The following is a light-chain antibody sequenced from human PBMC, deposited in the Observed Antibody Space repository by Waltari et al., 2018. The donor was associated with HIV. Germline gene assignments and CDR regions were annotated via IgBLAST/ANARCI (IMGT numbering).Light chain of an antibody. CDR3: HQYSDYLGS. CDR1: QTVGDW. V-gene: IGKV1-5*03. Sequence: SVGDRVNITCRASQTVGDWLAWYQQKPGEAPSLLIYRATDVESGVPSRFSDSASGTDFTLAIDSLHPDDFATYYCHQYSDYLGSFGQGTRVELK. J-gene: IGKJ1*01. CDR2: RAT.